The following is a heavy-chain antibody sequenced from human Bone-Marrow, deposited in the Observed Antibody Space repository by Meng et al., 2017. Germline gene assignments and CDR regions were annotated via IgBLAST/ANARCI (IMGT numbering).Heavy chain of an antibody. CDR3: ARPLVVAGNTYYFDY. V-gene: IGHV5-51*01. J-gene: IGHJ4*02. CDR2: IYPGDSDT. Sequence: KVSCKGSGYSFTSYWIGWVRQMPGKGLEWMGIIYPGDSDTRYSPSFQGQVTISADKSISTAYLQWSSLKASDTAMYYCARPLVVAGNTYYFDYWGRGTVATVSS. CDR1: GYSFTSYW. D-gene: IGHD2-15*01.